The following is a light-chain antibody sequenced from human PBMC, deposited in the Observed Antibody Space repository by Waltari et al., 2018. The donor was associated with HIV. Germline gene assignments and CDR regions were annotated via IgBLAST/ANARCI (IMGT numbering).Light chain of an antibody. J-gene: IGKJ4*01. Sequence: DIVMTQSPDSLAVSLGARATVTRTSSRTVLYNRNYLAWYQQKPGQAPKVLIYWASTRAFGVPDRFSGSGSGTDFSLTISRVQADDVAIYYCQQYYTLRSTFGGGTKIEI. CDR1: RTVLYNRNY. CDR2: WAS. V-gene: IGKV4-1*01. CDR3: QQYYTLRST.